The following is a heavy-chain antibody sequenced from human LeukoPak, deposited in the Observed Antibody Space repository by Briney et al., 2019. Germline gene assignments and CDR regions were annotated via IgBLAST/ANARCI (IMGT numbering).Heavy chain of an antibody. CDR2: IKQDGSEK. D-gene: IGHD6-13*01. CDR3: ARCKRSVAAGTEFDP. J-gene: IGHJ5*02. CDR1: GFTFSSYW. V-gene: IGHV3-7*01. Sequence: GGSLRLSCAASGFTFSSYWMSWVRQAPGKGLEWVANIKQDGSEKYYVDSVKGRFTISRDNAKNSLYLQMNSLIAEDTAVYYCARCKRSVAAGTEFDPWGQGTLVTVSS.